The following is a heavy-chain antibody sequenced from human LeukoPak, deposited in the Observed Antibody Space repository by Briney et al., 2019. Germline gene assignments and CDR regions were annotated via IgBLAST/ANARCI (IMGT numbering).Heavy chain of an antibody. CDR2: IRYDGSNK. Sequence: GGSLRLSCAASGFTFSSYGMHWVRQAPGKGLEWVAFIRYDGSNKYYADSVKGRFTISRDNSKNTLYLQMNSLRAEDTAVYYCAKDLIATAMADDAFDTWGQGTMVTVSS. CDR3: AKDLIATAMADDAFDT. V-gene: IGHV3-30*02. D-gene: IGHD5-18*01. CDR1: GFTFSSYG. J-gene: IGHJ3*02.